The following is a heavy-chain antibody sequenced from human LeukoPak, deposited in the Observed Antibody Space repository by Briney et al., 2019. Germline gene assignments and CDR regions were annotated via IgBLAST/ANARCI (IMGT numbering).Heavy chain of an antibody. J-gene: IGHJ5*02. Sequence: SSVKVSCKASGGTFSSYAISWVRQAPGQGLEWMGRIIPILGIANYAQKFQGRVTITADKSTSTAYMELSSLRSEDTAVYYCASSIAAAGRTGWFDPWGQGTLDTVSS. CDR2: IIPILGIA. V-gene: IGHV1-69*04. CDR1: GGTFSSYA. D-gene: IGHD6-13*01. CDR3: ASSIAAAGRTGWFDP.